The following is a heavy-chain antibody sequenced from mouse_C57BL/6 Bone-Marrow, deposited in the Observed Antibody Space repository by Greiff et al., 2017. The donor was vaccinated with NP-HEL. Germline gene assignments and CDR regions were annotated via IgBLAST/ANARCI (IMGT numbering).Heavy chain of an antibody. CDR2: IWSGGST. CDR3: ASSTVVATDFDV. CDR1: GFSLTSYG. D-gene: IGHD1-1*01. J-gene: IGHJ1*03. Sequence: QVQLQQSGPGLVQPSQSLSITCTVSGFSLTSYGVHWVRQSPGKGLEWLGVIWSGGSTDSNAAFISRLSISKDNSKSQVFFKMNSLQADDTAIYYCASSTVVATDFDVWGTGTTVTVSS. V-gene: IGHV2-2*01.